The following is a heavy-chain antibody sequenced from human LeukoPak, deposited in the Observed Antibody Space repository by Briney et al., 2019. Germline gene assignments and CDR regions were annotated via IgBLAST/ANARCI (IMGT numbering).Heavy chain of an antibody. J-gene: IGHJ5*02. V-gene: IGHV3-74*01. CDR3: TRSDWFDP. CDR2: INSDGSTT. Sequence: GWSLPLPCAASGFTFRSYSMHWVRQAPGKGLVWVSRINSDGSTTSYADSVKGRFTISRDNAKNTLYLQMNSLRGEDTAVYYCTRSDWFDPWGQGTLVTVSS. CDR1: GFTFRSYS.